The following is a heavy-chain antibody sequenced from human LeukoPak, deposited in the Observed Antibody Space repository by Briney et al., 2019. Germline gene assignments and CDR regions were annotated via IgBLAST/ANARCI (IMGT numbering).Heavy chain of an antibody. CDR2: ISAYNGNT. V-gene: IGHV1-18*01. Sequence: ASVKVSCKASGYTFTSCGISWVRQAPGQGLEWMGWISAYNGNTNYAQKLQGRVTMTTDTSTSTAYMELRSLRSDDTAVYYCARDQYYYDSSGYYGGDYWGQGTLVTVSS. CDR3: ARDQYYYDSSGYYGGDY. D-gene: IGHD3-22*01. J-gene: IGHJ4*02. CDR1: GYTFTSCG.